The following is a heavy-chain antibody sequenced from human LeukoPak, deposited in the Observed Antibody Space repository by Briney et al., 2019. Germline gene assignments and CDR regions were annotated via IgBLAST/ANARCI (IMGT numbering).Heavy chain of an antibody. Sequence: GESLEISWKGSGYSFTNYWIGWGRQMPGKGLEWMGIIYPGDSDTRYSPTIHSQVTISADKSISTAYLQGSSLRASETAMYYCARSGSLGTFDIWGQGTLVTVSS. CDR1: GYSFTNYW. D-gene: IGHD1-26*01. CDR2: IYPGDSDT. V-gene: IGHV5-51*01. J-gene: IGHJ3*02. CDR3: ARSGSLGTFDI.